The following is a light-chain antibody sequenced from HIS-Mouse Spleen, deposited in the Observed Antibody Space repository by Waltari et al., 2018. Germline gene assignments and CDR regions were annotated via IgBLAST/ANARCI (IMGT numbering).Light chain of an antibody. J-gene: IGKJ2*01. V-gene: IGKV1-5*03. CDR1: QSISSW. CDR2: KAS. CDR3: QQYNSYSMYT. Sequence: DIQMTQSPSTLSASVGDRVTITCRASQSISSWLAWYQQKPGKAPKLLICKASSLESGVPSRSSGSGSGTEVPLTISSLQPDDFATYYCQQYNSYSMYTFGQGTKLEIK.